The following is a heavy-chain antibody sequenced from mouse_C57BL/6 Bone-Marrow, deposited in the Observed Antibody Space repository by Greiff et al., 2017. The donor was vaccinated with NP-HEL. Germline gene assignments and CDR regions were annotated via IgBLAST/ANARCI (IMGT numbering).Heavy chain of an antibody. CDR1: GYTFTDYE. CDR3: TSSYGYFDV. V-gene: IGHV1-15*01. CDR2: IDPETGGT. J-gene: IGHJ1*03. Sequence: QVQLQQSGAELVRPGASVTLSCKASGYTFTDYEMPWGKQTPLHGLEWIGAIDPETGGTAYNQKFKGKAILTADKSSSTAYMELRSLTSEDSAVYYCTSSYGYFDVWGTGTTVTVSS.